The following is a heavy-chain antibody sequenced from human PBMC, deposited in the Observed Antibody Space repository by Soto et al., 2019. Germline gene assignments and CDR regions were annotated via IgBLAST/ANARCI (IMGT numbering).Heavy chain of an antibody. CDR3: SRVRVGVKWYFDL. J-gene: IGHJ2*01. V-gene: IGHV3-11*06. D-gene: IGHD2-21*01. Sequence: QMQLVESGGDLVKPGGSLRLSCEASGFTFSDYSMSWIRQVPGQGLEWLSFISSSGSYIKYSDSMRGRITVSRDKNKTSLYIQMHSLRVEDKADYYSSRVRVGVKWYFDLWGQGTMVPVSA. CDR1: GFTFSDYS. CDR2: ISSSGSYI.